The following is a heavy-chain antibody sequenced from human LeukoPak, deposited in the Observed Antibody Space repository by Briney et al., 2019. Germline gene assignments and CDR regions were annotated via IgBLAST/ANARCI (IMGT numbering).Heavy chain of an antibody. CDR2: IYPGDSDT. J-gene: IGHJ5*02. D-gene: IGHD2-2*01. CDR1: GYSFTNYW. V-gene: IGHV5-51*01. Sequence: GESLKISCKGSGYSFTNYWIGWVRQMPGKGLEWMGIIYPGDSDTRYSPSSQGQVTISADKSINTAYLQWSSLKASDTAMYYCARHRFYCSSTSCYEVRWFDPWGQGTLVTVSS. CDR3: ARHRFYCSSTSCYEVRWFDP.